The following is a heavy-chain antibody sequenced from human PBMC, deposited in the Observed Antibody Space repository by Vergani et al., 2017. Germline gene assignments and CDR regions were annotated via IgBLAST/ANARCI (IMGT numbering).Heavy chain of an antibody. CDR2: IFQSGSP. D-gene: IGHD3-10*01. J-gene: IGHJ4*02. Sequence: QVQLHESGPGLVKPSETLSLICSVSGVSMQSGAFSWGWIRQPPGRGLQWIGHIFQSGSPDYNASLKSRVNISLDKSKNHFSLSLSSVTAADTAVYYCVRRNNVVRETDYFDYWGQGILVTVSS. CDR3: VRRNNVVRETDYFDY. V-gene: IGHV4-30-2*01. CDR1: GVSMQSGAFS.